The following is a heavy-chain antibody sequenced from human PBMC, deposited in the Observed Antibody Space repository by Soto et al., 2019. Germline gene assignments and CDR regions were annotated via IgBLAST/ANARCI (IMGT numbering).Heavy chain of an antibody. V-gene: IGHV4-59*01. CDR2: VYYSGTT. D-gene: IGHD3-22*01. CDR1: GASFSSFY. CDR3: ATYDSGGKFDF. Sequence: SETLSLTCTVSGASFSSFYWSWIRQPPGKGLEWIGYVYYSGTTNYNPSLKSRVSISVDTSKNQFSLKLTSVTAADTAVYYCATYDSGGKFDFWGQGTLVTVSS. J-gene: IGHJ4*02.